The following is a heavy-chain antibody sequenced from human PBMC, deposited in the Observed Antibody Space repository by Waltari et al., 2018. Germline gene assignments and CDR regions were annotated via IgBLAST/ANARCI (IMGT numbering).Heavy chain of an antibody. CDR3: ARQGSLNWFDP. V-gene: IGHV4-39*01. J-gene: IGHJ5*02. D-gene: IGHD3-10*01. CDR2: IYYSGST. Sequence: QLQLQESGPGLVKPSETLSLTCTVSGGSISSSRYYWGWIRQPPGKGLEWIGSIYYSGSTYYNPSLKSRVTISVDTSKNQFSLKLSSVTAADTAVYYCARQGSLNWFDPWGQGTLVTVSS. CDR1: GGSISSSRYY.